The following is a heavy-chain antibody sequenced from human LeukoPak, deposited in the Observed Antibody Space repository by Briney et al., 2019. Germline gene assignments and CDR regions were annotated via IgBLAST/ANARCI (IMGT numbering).Heavy chain of an antibody. CDR2: IYSGGNT. D-gene: IGHD3-22*01. CDR1: GFTFSSYS. CDR3: ARDLGGSGYSEVFDY. Sequence: GGSLRLSCAASGFTFSSYSMNWVRQAPGRGLEWVSVIYSGGNTYYADSVKGGFTISRDNSKNTLYLHMNSLRAEDTAVYYCARDLGGSGYSEVFDYWGQGALVTVSS. J-gene: IGHJ4*02. V-gene: IGHV3-66*01.